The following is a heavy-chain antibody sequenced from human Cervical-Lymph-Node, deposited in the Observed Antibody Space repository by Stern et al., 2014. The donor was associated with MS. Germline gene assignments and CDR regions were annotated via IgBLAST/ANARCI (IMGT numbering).Heavy chain of an antibody. CDR3: ARLENGDRNDY. V-gene: IGHV3-30*01. D-gene: IGHD4-17*01. Sequence: VHLVESGGGVVQPGRSLRLSCAASGFSFGNFAMHWVRQAQGKGLEGVAVISYDGSNKYYADSMKGRFTISRDNSKNTLYLQMNSLRPHDTAVYYCARLENGDRNDYWGQGTLVAVSS. CDR1: GFSFGNFA. CDR2: ISYDGSNK. J-gene: IGHJ4*02.